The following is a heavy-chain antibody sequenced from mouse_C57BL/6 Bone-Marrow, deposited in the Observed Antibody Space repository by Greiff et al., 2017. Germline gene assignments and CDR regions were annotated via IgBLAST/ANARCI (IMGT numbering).Heavy chain of an antibody. CDR2: LWTGGGT. Sequence: QVQLQQSGPGLVAPSQSLSITCTVSGFSLTSYAISWVRQPPGKGLEWLGVLWTGGGTNYNSALKSKLSIRKDNSKSQVFLKMNSLQTDDTARYYCARDYYGSSLSYWYFDVWGTGTTVTVSS. V-gene: IGHV2-9-1*01. D-gene: IGHD1-1*01. CDR1: GFSLTSYA. J-gene: IGHJ1*03. CDR3: ARDYYGSSLSYWYFDV.